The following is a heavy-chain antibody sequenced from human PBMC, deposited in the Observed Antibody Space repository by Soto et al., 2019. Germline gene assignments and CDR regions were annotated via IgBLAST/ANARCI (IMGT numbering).Heavy chain of an antibody. J-gene: IGHJ4*02. CDR2: IDWDDDE. V-gene: IGHV2-70*01. D-gene: IGHD5-12*01. CDR3: ARTACRDGYNSGGYFNY. Sequence: SGPTLVNPTQTLTLTCTFSGFSLSTSGMCVSWIRQPPGKALEWLALIDWDDDEYYSTYLKTRITISKDTSKNQVFLTMTNMDPVDTATYYCARTACRDGYNSGGYFNYGGQGTLVTVSS. CDR1: GFSLSTSGMC.